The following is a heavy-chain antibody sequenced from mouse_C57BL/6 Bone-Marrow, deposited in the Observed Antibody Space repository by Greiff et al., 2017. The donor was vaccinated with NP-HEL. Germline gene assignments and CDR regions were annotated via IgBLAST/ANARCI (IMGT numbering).Heavy chain of an antibody. CDR1: GFTFTDYY. V-gene: IGHV7-3*01. J-gene: IGHJ1*03. Sequence: DVKLQESGGGLVQPGGSLSLSCAASGFTFTDYYMSWVRQPPGKALEWLGFIRNKANGYTTEYSASVKGRFTISRDNSQSILYHQMNALRAEDSATYYCARYEVPWYFDVWGTGTTVTVSS. D-gene: IGHD2-14*01. CDR2: IRNKANGYTT. CDR3: ARYEVPWYFDV.